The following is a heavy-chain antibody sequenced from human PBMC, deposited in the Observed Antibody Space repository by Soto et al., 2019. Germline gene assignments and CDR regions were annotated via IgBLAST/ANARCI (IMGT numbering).Heavy chain of an antibody. V-gene: IGHV1-69*13. CDR3: ARKAFCGGDCYSDYYYYGMDV. CDR1: GVTFSSYA. Sequence: SLKVSWKASGVTFSSYAISWVRQANGQGLEWMGGIIPIFGTANYAQKFQGRVTITADESTSTAYMELSSLRSEDTAVYYCARKAFCGGDCYSDYYYYGMDVWGQGTTVTVSS. D-gene: IGHD2-21*02. J-gene: IGHJ6*02. CDR2: IIPIFGTA.